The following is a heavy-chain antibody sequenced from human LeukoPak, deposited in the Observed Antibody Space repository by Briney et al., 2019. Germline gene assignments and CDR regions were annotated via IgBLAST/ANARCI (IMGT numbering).Heavy chain of an antibody. CDR1: GFTFSSYI. J-gene: IGHJ4*02. CDR2: ISSSSSTI. CDR3: ARDMAARWGDYFDY. D-gene: IGHD6-6*01. V-gene: IGHV3-48*01. Sequence: GGSLRLSCAASGFTFSSYIMNWVRQAPGKGLEWVSYISSSSSTIYYADSVKGRFTISRDNAKNSLYLQMNSLRAEDTAVYYCARDMAARWGDYFDYWGQGTLVTVSS.